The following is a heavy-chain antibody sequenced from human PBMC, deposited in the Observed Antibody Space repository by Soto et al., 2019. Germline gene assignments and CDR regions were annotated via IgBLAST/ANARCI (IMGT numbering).Heavy chain of an antibody. D-gene: IGHD3-9*01. CDR2: IYYRGNA. V-gene: IGHV4-39*01. CDR1: DDSINSDKYY. CDR3: ARLEGLATISYYFDF. Sequence: QLQLQESGPGLVKPSETLSLTCSVSDDSINSDKYYWGWIRQPPGKGLEWIGRIYYRGNAYYNPSLQTPLTISLDKSKSPFSLKLNSVTAADSAVYFCARLEGLATISYYFDFWGPGALVTVSS. J-gene: IGHJ4*02.